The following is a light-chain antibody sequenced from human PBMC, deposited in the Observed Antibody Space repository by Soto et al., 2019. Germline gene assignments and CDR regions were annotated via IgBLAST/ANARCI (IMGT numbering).Light chain of an antibody. CDR1: QGITSW. V-gene: IGKV1-12*01. Sequence: IQITQSPCAGSASVGEGVTSACPARQGITSWLACYQQKPGTPPKLLIYAASSSQSGVPSRFSGSGSATDSPLTISRLQPEDFATYYCQQANSFPLTFGGGTKVDIK. J-gene: IGKJ4*01. CDR2: AAS. CDR3: QQANSFPLT.